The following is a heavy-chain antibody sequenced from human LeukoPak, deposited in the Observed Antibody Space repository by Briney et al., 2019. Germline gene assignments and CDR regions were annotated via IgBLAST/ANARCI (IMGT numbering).Heavy chain of an antibody. CDR1: AFTFSSNW. Sequence: GSLRLSCAASAFTFSSNWMHCVRQAQGEGLVWVSRINSDGSYTSYADTAKGRFTISRDNAKNTLYLQMNSLRVEDTALYYCARGDTSTFYWGQGTLVTVSS. J-gene: IGHJ4*02. CDR2: INSDGSYT. V-gene: IGHV3-74*01. CDR3: ARGDTSTFY. D-gene: IGHD3-3*02.